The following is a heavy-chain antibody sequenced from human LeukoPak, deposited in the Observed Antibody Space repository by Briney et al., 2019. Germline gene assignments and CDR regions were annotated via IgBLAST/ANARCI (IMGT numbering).Heavy chain of an antibody. CDR2: INPKSGGT. CDR3: ARELSVAGENAFEY. CDR1: GYTFTSYD. V-gene: IGHV1-2*02. J-gene: IGHJ4*02. D-gene: IGHD6-19*01. Sequence: ASVKVSCKASGYTFTSYDINWVRQAPGQGLEWMGWINPKSGGTNYAQKFQGRVTMTRDTSISTAYMELSRLRSDDTAVYYCARELSVAGENAFEYWGQGTLVTVSS.